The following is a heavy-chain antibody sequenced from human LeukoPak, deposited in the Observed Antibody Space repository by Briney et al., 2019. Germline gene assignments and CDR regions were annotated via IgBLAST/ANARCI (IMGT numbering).Heavy chain of an antibody. J-gene: IGHJ4*02. CDR1: GGSISSGGYS. CDR2: IYHSGSP. CDR3: ARVVSNYYFDY. Sequence: SQTLSLTCAVSGGSISSGGYSWSWIRQPPGKGLEWIGYIYHSGSPYYNPSLKSRVTISVDRSKNQFSPKLSSVTAADTAVYYCARVVSNYYFDYWGQGTLVTVSS. D-gene: IGHD3-10*01. V-gene: IGHV4-30-2*01.